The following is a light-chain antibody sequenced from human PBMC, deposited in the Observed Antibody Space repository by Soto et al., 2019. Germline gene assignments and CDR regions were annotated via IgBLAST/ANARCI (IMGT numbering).Light chain of an antibody. J-gene: IGKJ1*01. CDR2: GAS. CDR1: QSVSSN. Sequence: EIVMTQSPATLSVSPGERATLSCRASQSVSSNLAWYQQKPGQAPRLLIYGASAMATGNPARFSGSGSGTELTLTISSLQSEDFAVYYCQQYNNWPPWTVGQGTKVEIK. CDR3: QQYNNWPPWT. V-gene: IGKV3-15*01.